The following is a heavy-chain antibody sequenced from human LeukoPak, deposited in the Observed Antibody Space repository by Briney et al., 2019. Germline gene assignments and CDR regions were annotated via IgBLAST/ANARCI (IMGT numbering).Heavy chain of an antibody. D-gene: IGHD3-10*01. CDR2: ITPMLGTA. J-gene: IGHJ4*02. CDR1: GGTFSNFV. CDR3: ARAGVGYFDS. V-gene: IGHV1-69*04. Sequence: SVKVSCKASGGTFSNFVFSWVRQAPGQGLEWMGRITPMLGTANYTQQFQGRITITADKSTRTTYKELSSLRSEDTAVYFCARAGVGYFDSWGQGTLVTVSS.